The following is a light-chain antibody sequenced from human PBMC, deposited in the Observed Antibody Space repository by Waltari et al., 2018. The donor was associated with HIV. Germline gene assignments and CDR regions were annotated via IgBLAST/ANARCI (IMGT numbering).Light chain of an antibody. CDR3: AAWDDSLNGWV. Sequence: QSVLTQPPSASGTTGQRVTISCSGSSSNIGRNTVHWYQQLPGTAPKPLIYSNNQRPSGVPDRFSGAKSGTSASLAISGLQSEDEADYYCAAWDDSLNGWVFGGGTKLTVL. V-gene: IGLV1-44*01. J-gene: IGLJ3*02. CDR2: SNN. CDR1: SSNIGRNT.